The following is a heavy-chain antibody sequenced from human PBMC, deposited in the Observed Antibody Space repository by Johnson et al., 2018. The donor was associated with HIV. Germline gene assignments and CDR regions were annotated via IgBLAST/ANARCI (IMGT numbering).Heavy chain of an antibody. CDR1: GFTFSSYW. Sequence: VQLLESGGGLVQPGGSLRLSCAASGFTFSSYWMSWVRQAPGTGLEWVANIKQAGSEKYYVDSVKGRFTISRDNAKNSLYLQMNSLRAEDTAVYYCAWPGIAVVAHAFDIWGQGTMVTVSS. V-gene: IGHV3-7*05. D-gene: IGHD6-19*01. CDR3: AWPGIAVVAHAFDI. CDR2: IKQAGSEK. J-gene: IGHJ3*02.